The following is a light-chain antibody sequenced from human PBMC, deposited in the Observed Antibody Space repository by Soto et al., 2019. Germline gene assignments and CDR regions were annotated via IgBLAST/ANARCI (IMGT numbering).Light chain of an antibody. CDR2: ANS. Sequence: QSVLTQPRSVSGAPGQRVTISCTGSSSNIGAGYDIHWYQQLPGTAPKLLIYANSNRPSGVPDRFSGSKSGTSASLAITGLQAEDEAAYYCQSYDNSLSAYVFGTGTKLTVL. V-gene: IGLV1-40*01. CDR1: SSNIGAGYD. J-gene: IGLJ1*01. CDR3: QSYDNSLSAYV.